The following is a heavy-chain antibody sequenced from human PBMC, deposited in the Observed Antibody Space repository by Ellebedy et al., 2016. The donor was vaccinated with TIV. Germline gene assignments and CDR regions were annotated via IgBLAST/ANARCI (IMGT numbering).Heavy chain of an antibody. Sequence: AASVKVSCKASGGSLSTYPIAWVRQAPGQGLEWMGRIIPLLNMANYAQNFEGRVTIIADRSTGTAYMELSSLRADNTAVYYCARAGHCGGDCYPHWGQGTLVTVSS. CDR2: IIPLLNMA. J-gene: IGHJ4*02. CDR3: ARAGHCGGDCYPH. CDR1: GGSLSTYP. D-gene: IGHD2-21*02. V-gene: IGHV1-69*04.